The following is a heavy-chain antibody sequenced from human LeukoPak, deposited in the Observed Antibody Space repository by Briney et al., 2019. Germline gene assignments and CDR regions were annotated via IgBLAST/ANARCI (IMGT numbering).Heavy chain of an antibody. Sequence: ASVKVSCKASGYTFTSYGISWVRQAPGQGLEWMGWISAYNGNTNYAQKLQGRVTMTTDTSTSTAYMVLRSLRSDDTAVYYCARVYSSGDYYYYYMDVWGKGTTVTVSS. D-gene: IGHD6-19*01. CDR3: ARVYSSGDYYYYYMDV. J-gene: IGHJ6*03. V-gene: IGHV1-18*01. CDR1: GYTFTSYG. CDR2: ISAYNGNT.